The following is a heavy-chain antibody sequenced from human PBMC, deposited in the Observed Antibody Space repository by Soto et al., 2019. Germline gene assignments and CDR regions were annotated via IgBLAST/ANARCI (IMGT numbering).Heavy chain of an antibody. D-gene: IGHD2-8*01. Sequence: QVQLVESGGGVVQPGRSLRLSCAASGFTFSSYGMHWVRQAPGKGLEWVAVISYDGSNKYYADSVKGGFTISRDNSKNTLYLQMNSLRAEDTAVYYCAKEGVDIVLMVYAIGWYYTDVWGKGTTVTVCS. CDR1: GFTFSSYG. J-gene: IGHJ6*03. CDR3: AKEGVDIVLMVYAIGWYYTDV. CDR2: ISYDGSNK. V-gene: IGHV3-30*18.